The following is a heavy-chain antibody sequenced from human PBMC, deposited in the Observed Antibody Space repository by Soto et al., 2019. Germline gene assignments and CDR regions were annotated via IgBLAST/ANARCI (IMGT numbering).Heavy chain of an antibody. V-gene: IGHV3-33*01. D-gene: IGHD6-13*01. CDR1: GFTFSSYG. CDR2: IWYDGSNK. CDR3: ARPHDLAAAASSVGGMDV. Sequence: QVQLVESGGGVVQPGRSLRLSCAASGFTFSSYGMHWVRQAPGKGLEWVAVIWYDGSNKYYADSVKGRFTISRDNSKNTVYLQMNSLSAVATAVYSCARPHDLAAAASSVGGMDVWGERPKVTASS. J-gene: IGHJ6*04.